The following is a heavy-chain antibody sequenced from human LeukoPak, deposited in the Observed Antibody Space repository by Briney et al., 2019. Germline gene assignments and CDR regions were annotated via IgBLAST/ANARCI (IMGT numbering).Heavy chain of an antibody. CDR3: VAGIAVAAY. V-gene: IGHV3-15*01. J-gene: IGHJ4*02. D-gene: IGHD6-19*01. CDR2: IKSKSDGETT. CDR1: GFTFSNAW. Sequence: GGSLRLSCAAPGFTFSNAWMSWVRQAPGKGLGWFGRIKSKSDGETTYSTTPVRARFTISRDDSRNTLFLQMNSLKTEGTAVYCCVAGIAVAAYWGQGTMVTVSS.